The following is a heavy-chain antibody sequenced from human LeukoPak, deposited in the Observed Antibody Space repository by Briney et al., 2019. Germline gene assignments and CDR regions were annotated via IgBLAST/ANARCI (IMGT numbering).Heavy chain of an antibody. D-gene: IGHD6-19*01. Sequence: SETLSLTCTASGGSISSYYWSWIRQPPGKGLEWIGYIYYSGSTNYNPSLKSRVTISVDTSKNQFSLKLSSVTAADTAVYYCARDSSGWYRPPRYYFDYWGQGTLVTVSS. CDR1: GGSISSYY. J-gene: IGHJ4*02. CDR3: ARDSSGWYRPPRYYFDY. CDR2: IYYSGST. V-gene: IGHV4-59*01.